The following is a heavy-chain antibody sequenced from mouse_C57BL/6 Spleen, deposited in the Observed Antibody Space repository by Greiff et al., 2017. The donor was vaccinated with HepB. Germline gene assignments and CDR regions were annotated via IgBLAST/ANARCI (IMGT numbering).Heavy chain of an antibody. J-gene: IGHJ4*01. CDR1: GYSITSGYY. V-gene: IGHV3-6*01. CDR3: ASCDGYYVDYDMDY. D-gene: IGHD2-3*01. CDR2: ISYDGSN. Sequence: ESGPGLVKPSQSLSLTCSVTGYSITSGYYWNWIRQFPGNKLEWMGYISYDGSNNYNPYLKNRITITRDTSKNQLFLKLNSVTTEDTATYYCASCDGYYVDYDMDYWGQGTSVTVSS.